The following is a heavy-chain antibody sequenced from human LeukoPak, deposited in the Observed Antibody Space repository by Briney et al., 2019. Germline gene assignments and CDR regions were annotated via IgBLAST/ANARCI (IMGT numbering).Heavy chain of an antibody. D-gene: IGHD1-26*01. CDR2: IYSGGST. V-gene: IGHV3-53*01. CDR1: GIAVSSNY. Sequence: GGSLRLSCAASGIAVSSNYMSWVRQAPGKGLEWVSVIYSGGSTENADSVKGRFTISRDNSKNTVYLEMNSLRAEDTAVYYCARGDSGSWNYKRGFDHWGQGTLVTVSS. J-gene: IGHJ5*02. CDR3: ARGDSGSWNYKRGFDH.